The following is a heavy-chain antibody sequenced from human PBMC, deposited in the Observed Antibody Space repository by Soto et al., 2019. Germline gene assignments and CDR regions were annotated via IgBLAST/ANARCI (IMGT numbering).Heavy chain of an antibody. CDR2: ISYDGSNK. CDR1: GFTFSSYA. V-gene: IGHV3-30-3*01. J-gene: IGHJ6*02. CDR3: ARDGVAVAGNYYYYYGMDV. Sequence: PGGSLRLSCAASGFTFSSYAMHWVRQAPGKGLEWVAVISYDGSNKYYADSVKGRFTISRDNSKNTLYLQMSSLRAEDTAVYYCARDGVAVAGNYYYYYGMDVWGQGTTVTVSS. D-gene: IGHD6-19*01.